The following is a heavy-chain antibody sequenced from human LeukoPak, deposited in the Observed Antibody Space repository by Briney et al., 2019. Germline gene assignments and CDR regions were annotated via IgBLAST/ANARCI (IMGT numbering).Heavy chain of an antibody. J-gene: IGHJ4*02. Sequence: PGGSLRLSCAASGFTFSTYWVHWVRQAPGNGLVWVSHIDSDGSSATYGDSAKGRFTISRDNAKNTLYLQMSSLRAEDTAVYYCARGTATTAGIDYWGQGTLVAVSS. CDR1: GFTFSTYW. D-gene: IGHD6-13*01. CDR2: IDSDGSSA. CDR3: ARGTATTAGIDY. V-gene: IGHV3-74*01.